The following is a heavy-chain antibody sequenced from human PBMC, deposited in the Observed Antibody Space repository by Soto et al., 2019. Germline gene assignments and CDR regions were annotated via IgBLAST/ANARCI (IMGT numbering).Heavy chain of an antibody. CDR2: ISDYNGNT. J-gene: IGHJ6*02. V-gene: IGHV1-18*01. D-gene: IGHD3-10*01. CDR3: AREGYYSGSGTYSPPRYYGMDV. CDR1: GYTFSNYG. Sequence: QVQLVQSGAEXRXPGASVKVSCKASGYTFSNYGLSWVRQAPGQGLEWMGWISDYNGNTHYAQKFQGRLIMTTDTSKRTAYVELRSLTSDDTAVYFCAREGYYSGSGTYSPPRYYGMDVWGQGTTVTVSS.